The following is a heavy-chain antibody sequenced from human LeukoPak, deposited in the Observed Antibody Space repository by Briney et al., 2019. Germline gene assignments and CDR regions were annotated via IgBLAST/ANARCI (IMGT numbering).Heavy chain of an antibody. D-gene: IGHD6-19*01. CDR3: AKVPTPSRYSSGWFLIDY. J-gene: IGHJ4*02. CDR2: ISGSGGST. V-gene: IGHV3-23*01. Sequence: GGSLRLSCAASGFTFSSYAMSWVRQAPGNGLEWVSAISGSGGSTYYADSVKGRFTISRDNSKNTLYLQMNSLRAEDTAVYYCAKVPTPSRYSSGWFLIDYWGQGTLVTVSS. CDR1: GFTFSSYA.